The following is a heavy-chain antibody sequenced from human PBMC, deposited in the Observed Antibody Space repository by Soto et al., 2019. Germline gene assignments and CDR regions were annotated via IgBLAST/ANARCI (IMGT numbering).Heavy chain of an antibody. CDR1: SGSISSSNW. CDR2: IYHSGST. D-gene: IGHD3-10*01. Sequence: QVQLQESGPGLVKPSGTLSLTCAVSSGSISSSNWWSWVRQPPGKGLEWIGEIYHSGSTNYNPSLKSRVTISVDKSKNRFSRKLSSVTAADTAVYYCARDYYGSGSYYNNWFDPWGQGTLVTVSS. V-gene: IGHV4-4*02. CDR3: ARDYYGSGSYYNNWFDP. J-gene: IGHJ5*02.